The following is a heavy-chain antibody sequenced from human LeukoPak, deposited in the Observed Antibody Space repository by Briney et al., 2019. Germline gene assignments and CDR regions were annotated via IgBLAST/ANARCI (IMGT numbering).Heavy chain of an antibody. V-gene: IGHV1-24*01. CDR3: ATGLLWFGSHAFDI. Sequence: ASVKVSCKVSGYTLTELSMHWVRQAPGKGLEWMGGFDPEDGETIYAQKFQGRVTMTEDTSTDTAYMELSSLRSEDTAAYYCATGLLWFGSHAFDIWGQGTMVTVSS. CDR2: FDPEDGET. CDR1: GYTLTELS. D-gene: IGHD3-10*01. J-gene: IGHJ3*02.